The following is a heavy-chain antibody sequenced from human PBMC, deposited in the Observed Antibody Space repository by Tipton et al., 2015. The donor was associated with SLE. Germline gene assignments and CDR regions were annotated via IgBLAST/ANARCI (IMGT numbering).Heavy chain of an antibody. D-gene: IGHD2-15*01. CDR2: SSSSRSYT. CDR1: GFTFSDYY. J-gene: IGHJ4*02. CDR3: ARVAREGSRPFIDY. Sequence: SLRLSCAASGFTFSDYYMSWLSQAPGKGREWASYSSSSRSYTNYADSVKGLFTISRDNSKNSLYLQMNSLRAADTAVYYCARVAREGSRPFIDYWGKGTLVTVSS. V-gene: IGHV3-11*05.